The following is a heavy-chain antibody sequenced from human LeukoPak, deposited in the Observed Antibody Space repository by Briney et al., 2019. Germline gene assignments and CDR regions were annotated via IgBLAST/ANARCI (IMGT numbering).Heavy chain of an antibody. Sequence: GGSLRLSCAASGFTFSSYAMSWVRQAPGKGLEWVSAISGSGGSTYYADSVKGRFTISRDNSKNTLYLQMNSLRAEGTAVYYCAKDEEDIVVVPAAINAFDIWGQGTMVTVSS. CDR1: GFTFSSYA. CDR3: AKDEEDIVVVPAAINAFDI. J-gene: IGHJ3*02. D-gene: IGHD2-2*01. CDR2: ISGSGGST. V-gene: IGHV3-23*01.